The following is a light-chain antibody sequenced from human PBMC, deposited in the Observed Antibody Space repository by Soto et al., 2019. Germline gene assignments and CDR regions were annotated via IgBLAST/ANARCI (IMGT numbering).Light chain of an antibody. CDR3: QQYGSSRWT. CDR2: GAS. CDR1: QSVSSSY. Sequence: EIVLTQSPGTLSLSPGERATLSCRASQSVSSSYLAWYQQKPAQAPRLLIYGASTRATGIPDRFSGSGSGTDFTLTISTLEPEDFAVYYGQQYGSSRWTFGQGTKVEFK. V-gene: IGKV3-20*01. J-gene: IGKJ1*01.